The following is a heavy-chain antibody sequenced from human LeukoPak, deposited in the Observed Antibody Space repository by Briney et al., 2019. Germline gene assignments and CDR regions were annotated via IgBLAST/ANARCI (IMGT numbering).Heavy chain of an antibody. CDR3: ATENNVARYYFDY. V-gene: IGHV3-48*03. J-gene: IGHJ4*02. D-gene: IGHD2-21*01. CDR1: GFSVSSNY. CDR2: INTKGGLI. Sequence: PGGSLRLSCAASGFSVSSNYMNWVRQAPGGGLEWIAHINTKGGLIYYANSVKGRFTISRDNTYNSLDLHMHSLRVEDTAVYYCATENNVARYYFDYWGQGTLVTVSS.